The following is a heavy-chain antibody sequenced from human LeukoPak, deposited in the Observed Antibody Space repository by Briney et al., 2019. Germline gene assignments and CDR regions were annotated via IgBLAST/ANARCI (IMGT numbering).Heavy chain of an antibody. CDR2: ISYDGSNK. Sequence: RPGGSLRLSCAASGFTFSSYAMHWVRQAPGKGLEWVAVISYDGSNKYYADSVKGRFTISRDNSKNTLYLQMNSLRAEDTAVYYCARDPSIVTSLRYFDWLPFFDYWGQGTLVTVSS. V-gene: IGHV3-30-3*01. J-gene: IGHJ4*02. D-gene: IGHD3-9*01. CDR1: GFTFSSYA. CDR3: ARDPSIVTSLRYFDWLPFFDY.